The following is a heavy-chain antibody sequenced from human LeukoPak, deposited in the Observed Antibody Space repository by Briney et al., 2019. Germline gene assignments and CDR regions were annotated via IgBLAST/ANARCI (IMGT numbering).Heavy chain of an antibody. J-gene: IGHJ2*01. D-gene: IGHD2-15*01. Sequence: PSQTLSLTCTVSGGSISSGSYYWSWIRQPAGKGLEWIGRIYTSGSTNYNPSLKSRVTISVDMSKNQFSLKLSSVTAADTAVYYCLGVAATLGWYFDLWGRGTLVTVSS. CDR3: LGVAATLGWYFDL. CDR2: IYTSGST. V-gene: IGHV4-61*02. CDR1: GGSISSGSYY.